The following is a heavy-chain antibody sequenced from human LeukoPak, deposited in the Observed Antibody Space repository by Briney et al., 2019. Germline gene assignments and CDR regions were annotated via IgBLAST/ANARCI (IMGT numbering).Heavy chain of an antibody. J-gene: IGHJ6*02. CDR3: ARSVAGDYYGSGSSNYYYYYGMDV. V-gene: IGHV5-51*01. CDR1: GYRFTSYW. CDR2: IYPGDSDT. Sequence: GESLKISCKASGYRFTSYWIGWVRQMPGKGLEWMGIIYPGDSDTRCSPSFQGQVTISADKSISTAYLQWSSLKASDTAMYYCARSVAGDYYGSGSSNYYYYYGMDVWGQGTTVTVSS. D-gene: IGHD3-10*01.